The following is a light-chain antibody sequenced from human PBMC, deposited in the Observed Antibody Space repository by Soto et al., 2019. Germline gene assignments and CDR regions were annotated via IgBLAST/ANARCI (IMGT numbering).Light chain of an antibody. CDR3: SSYTTSNTLL. Sequence: QSALTQPASVSGSPGQSITISCTGTSGDIGGYNYVSWYQQHPGKAPKLMIYDVSDRPSGVSNRFSGSKSGNTASPTISGLRAEDEADYYCSSYTTSNTLLFGGGTKLTVL. V-gene: IGLV2-14*01. J-gene: IGLJ2*01. CDR2: DVS. CDR1: SGDIGGYNY.